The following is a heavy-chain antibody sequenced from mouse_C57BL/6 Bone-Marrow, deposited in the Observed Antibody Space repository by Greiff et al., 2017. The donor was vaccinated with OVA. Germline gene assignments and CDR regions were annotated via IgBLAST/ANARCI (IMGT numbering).Heavy chain of an antibody. Sequence: EVKLVESEGGLVQPGSSMKLSCTASGFTFSDYYMAWVRQVPEKGLEWVANINSDGSSTYYLDSLKGRFTISRDNAKNMLYLQMSSLKSEDTAAYYGARDEGDYGSSDWYFDVWGTGTTLTVSS. CDR1: GFTFSDYY. D-gene: IGHD1-1*01. CDR2: INSDGSST. J-gene: IGHJ1*03. CDR3: ARDEGDYGSSDWYFDV. V-gene: IGHV5-16*01.